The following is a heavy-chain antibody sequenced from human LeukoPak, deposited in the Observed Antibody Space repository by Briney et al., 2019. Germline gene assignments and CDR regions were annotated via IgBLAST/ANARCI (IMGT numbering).Heavy chain of an antibody. Sequence: GGSLRLSCAASGFTFSSHGMHWVRQAPGKGLEWVAFIRNDGSNKYYADSVKGRFTISRDNSKNTLYLQMNSLRAEDTAVYYCAKDLTGSSWTFDYWGQATLVTVSS. CDR3: AKDLTGSSWTFDY. CDR2: IRNDGSNK. V-gene: IGHV3-30*02. J-gene: IGHJ4*02. D-gene: IGHD6-13*01. CDR1: GFTFSSHG.